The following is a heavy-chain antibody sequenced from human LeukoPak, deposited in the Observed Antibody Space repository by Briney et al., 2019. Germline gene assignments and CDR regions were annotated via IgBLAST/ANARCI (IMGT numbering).Heavy chain of an antibody. V-gene: IGHV3-11*03. CDR3: ARTNWGVWYFDL. Sequence: TGGSLRLSCAASGFTFRDYYMSWIRQAPGRGLEWVSYISSSSSSTNYADSVKGRFTISRDNAKNSLYLQMNSLRAEDTAVYYCARTNWGVWYFDLWGRGTLVTVSS. J-gene: IGHJ2*01. D-gene: IGHD7-27*01. CDR1: GFTFRDYY. CDR2: ISSSSSST.